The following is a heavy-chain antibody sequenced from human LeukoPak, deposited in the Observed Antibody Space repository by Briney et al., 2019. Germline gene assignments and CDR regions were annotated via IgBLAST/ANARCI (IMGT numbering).Heavy chain of an antibody. V-gene: IGHV3-74*01. CDR3: AREFSAAGRYYYYYYMDV. CDR2: INSDGSST. J-gene: IGHJ6*03. CDR1: GFTFSSYW. Sequence: GGSLRLSCAASGFTFSSYWMHWVRQAPGKGRVWVSRINSDGSSTSYADSVKGRFTISRDNAKNTLYLQMNSLRAEDTAVYYCAREFSAAGRYYYYYYMDVWGKGTTVTVSS. D-gene: IGHD6-13*01.